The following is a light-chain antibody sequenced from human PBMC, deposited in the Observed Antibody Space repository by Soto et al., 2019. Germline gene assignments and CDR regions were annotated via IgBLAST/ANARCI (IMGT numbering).Light chain of an antibody. J-gene: IGKJ1*01. CDR3: QQYNSYPWT. CDR2: AAS. CDR1: QGIGSY. V-gene: IGKV1-9*01. Sequence: IQLTQSPSSLSASVGDRFTITCRASQGIGSYLAWYQQKPGEAPKLLIFAASTLQSGVPSRFSGSGSGTEFTLTISSLQPDDFATYYCQQYNSYPWTFGQGTKVDIK.